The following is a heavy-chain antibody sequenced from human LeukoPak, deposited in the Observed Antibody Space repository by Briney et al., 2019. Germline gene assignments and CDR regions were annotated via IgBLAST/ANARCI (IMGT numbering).Heavy chain of an antibody. D-gene: IGHD2/OR15-2a*01. V-gene: IGHV3-21*01. CDR2: ISLTSNDI. Sequence: GGSLRLSCAASGFTFSSYAMNWVRQAPGKGLEWVSSISLTSNDIYYAASVRGRFIISRENAKNLLSLQMNSLRAEDTALYYCARGDTSLQRNDALDIWGQGTMVSVSS. CDR1: GFTFSSYA. CDR3: ARGDTSLQRNDALDI. J-gene: IGHJ3*02.